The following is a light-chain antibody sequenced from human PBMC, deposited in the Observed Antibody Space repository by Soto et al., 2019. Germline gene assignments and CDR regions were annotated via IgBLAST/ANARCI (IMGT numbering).Light chain of an antibody. CDR3: QQYNIWPPKFI. CDR1: QSFRGL. V-gene: IGKV3-15*01. J-gene: IGKJ2*01. CDR2: DAY. Sequence: EVVLTQSPVTLSLSPGERATLSCRASQSFRGLLAWYQQKPGQAPRLLIYDAYNRATGLPARFSGSGSGTEFTLTISSLQSEDFAVYYCQQYNIWPPKFIFGQGTKLEI.